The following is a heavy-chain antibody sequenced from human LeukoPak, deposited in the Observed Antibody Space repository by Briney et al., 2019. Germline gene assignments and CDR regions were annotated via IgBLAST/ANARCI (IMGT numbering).Heavy chain of an antibody. Sequence: PSETLSPTCIVSGGSINNHYWTWIRPTPGKGLEWIGEIHYTGTTKYNPSLKSRVTISIDTSKNQFSLELSSVTATDTAVYFCATNRAGTYDRPFDIWGQGTMVTVSS. J-gene: IGHJ3*02. CDR1: GGSINNHY. CDR3: ATNRAGTYDRPFDI. V-gene: IGHV4-59*08. CDR2: IHYTGTT. D-gene: IGHD1-26*01.